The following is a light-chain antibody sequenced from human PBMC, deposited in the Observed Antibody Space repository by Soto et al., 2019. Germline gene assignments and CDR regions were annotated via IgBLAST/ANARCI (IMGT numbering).Light chain of an antibody. Sequence: EIGLTQSPGTLSLSPGERATLSCRASQSVTSNYLAWYQLKPGQAHRLLIYAASNTATGIPDRFSGSGSGTDFTLSISRLEPEDFAVYYCQQYGSTPSITFGQGTRLEIK. CDR3: QQYGSTPSIT. J-gene: IGKJ5*01. CDR1: QSVTSNY. V-gene: IGKV3-20*01. CDR2: AAS.